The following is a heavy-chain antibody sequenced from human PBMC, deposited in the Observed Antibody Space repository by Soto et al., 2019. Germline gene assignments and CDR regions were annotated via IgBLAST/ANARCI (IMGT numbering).Heavy chain of an antibody. Sequence: SVKVCCKASGGTFSSYAISWVRQAPGQGLEWMGGIIPIFGTANYAQKFQGKVTITADESTSTAYMELSSLRSEDTAVYYCARRHCSGGSCYNAKEYYFDYWGQGTLVTVSS. CDR1: GGTFSSYA. V-gene: IGHV1-69*13. J-gene: IGHJ4*02. D-gene: IGHD2-15*01. CDR2: IIPIFGTA. CDR3: ARRHCSGGSCYNAKEYYFDY.